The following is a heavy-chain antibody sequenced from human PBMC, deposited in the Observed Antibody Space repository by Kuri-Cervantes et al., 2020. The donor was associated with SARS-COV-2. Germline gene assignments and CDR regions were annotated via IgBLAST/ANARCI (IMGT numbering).Heavy chain of an antibody. V-gene: IGHV4-34*01. Sequence: ESLKISCAASGFTFSDYAMSWVRQSPGKGLQWIGEINHSGGTKYKPSLKGRVSISIDASKNQVSLKMTSVTAADAAVYYCARGHIGVIPSPILGLGPHYYYYHMDVWGQGTTVTVSS. CDR2: INHSGGT. J-gene: IGHJ6*02. D-gene: IGHD3-16*01. CDR3: ARGHIGVIPSPILGLGPHYYYYHMDV. CDR1: GFTFSDYA.